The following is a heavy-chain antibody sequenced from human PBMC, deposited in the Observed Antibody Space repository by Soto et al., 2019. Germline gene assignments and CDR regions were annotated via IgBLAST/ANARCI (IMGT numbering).Heavy chain of an antibody. V-gene: IGHV5-51*01. D-gene: IGHD5-18*01. J-gene: IGHJ4*02. CDR1: GYRFTNHW. CDR3: ARDATATVTTSFDY. CDR2: VHPRDSDT. Sequence: GESLKISCEASGYRFTNHWIVWVRQLPGEGLEWMGSVHPRDSDTTYSPSFLGQVTISVDKSLSNAYLQWNSLKASDTAVYYCARDATATVTTSFDYWGQGTLVTVSS.